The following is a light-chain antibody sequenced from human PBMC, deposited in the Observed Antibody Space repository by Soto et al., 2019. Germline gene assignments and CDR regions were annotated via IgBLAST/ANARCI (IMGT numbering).Light chain of an antibody. Sequence: QSVLTQSPSASASLGASVKLTCTLSSGHSSDAIAWHQQQPEKGPRFLMNLNSDGSHTKGDGIPDRFSGSSSGAERYLTISSLQSEDVADYYCQTWGTGIVIFGGGTKLTVL. V-gene: IGLV4-69*01. CDR3: QTWGTGIVI. J-gene: IGLJ2*01. CDR1: SGHSSDA. CDR2: LNSDGSH.